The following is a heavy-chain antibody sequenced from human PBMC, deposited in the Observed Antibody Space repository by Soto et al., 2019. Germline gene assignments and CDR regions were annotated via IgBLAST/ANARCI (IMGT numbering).Heavy chain of an antibody. V-gene: IGHV1-8*02. CDR3: ARGRIIVAGGFDP. J-gene: IGHJ5*02. Sequence: ASVKVSCKASGYTFTSYAMHWVRQAPGQRLEWMGWMNPSTGNTGSAEKFQGRLTMTRNTSISTVYMELSSLSFEDTAVYYCARGRIIVAGGFDPWGQGTLVTVSS. CDR1: GYTFTSYA. D-gene: IGHD6-19*01. CDR2: MNPSTGNT.